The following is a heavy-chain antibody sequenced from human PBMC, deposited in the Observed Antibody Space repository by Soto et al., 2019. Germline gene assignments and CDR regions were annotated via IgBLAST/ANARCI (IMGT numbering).Heavy chain of an antibody. CDR3: ARRGSGHTFDY. V-gene: IGHV4-39*02. CDR2: IYEAGTP. Sequence: QLRLQESGPGLVKPSETLSLTCAVSGASISRTGFHWGWIRQPPGQGLEWIGSIYEAGTPFYNSSLQGRVTIPADTSKNHFSLQLASVTAADTAVYYCARRGSGHTFDYWGQGTLVTVS. CDR1: GASISRTGFH. D-gene: IGHD3-10*01. J-gene: IGHJ4*02.